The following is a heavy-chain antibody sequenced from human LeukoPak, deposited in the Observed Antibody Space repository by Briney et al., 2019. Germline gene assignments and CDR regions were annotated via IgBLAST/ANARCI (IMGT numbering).Heavy chain of an antibody. Sequence: GGSLRLSCAASGFTFSSYWMSWVRQAPGKGLEWVANIKEDGSEKYYVDSVKGRFTISRDNAKNSLYLQMNSLRAEETAVYYCARDQGIWFGESRFDYWGQGTLVTVSS. V-gene: IGHV3-7*01. CDR3: ARDQGIWFGESRFDY. J-gene: IGHJ4*02. D-gene: IGHD3-10*01. CDR1: GFTFSSYW. CDR2: IKEDGSEK.